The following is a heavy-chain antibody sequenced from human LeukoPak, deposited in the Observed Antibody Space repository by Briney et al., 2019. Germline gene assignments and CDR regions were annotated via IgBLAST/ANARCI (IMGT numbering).Heavy chain of an antibody. D-gene: IGHD6-19*01. J-gene: IGHJ5*02. Sequence: KPGGSLRLSCAASGFTFSTYWMHWVRHAPGKGLEWVSSISSSSRYIYYADSVKGRFTISRDNAKNSLYLQKNSLSAGDTAVEYCARAPYSSGWTEDWFAPWGQGTLVTVSS. V-gene: IGHV3-21*01. CDR2: ISSSSRYI. CDR1: GFTFSTYW. CDR3: ARAPYSSGWTEDWFAP.